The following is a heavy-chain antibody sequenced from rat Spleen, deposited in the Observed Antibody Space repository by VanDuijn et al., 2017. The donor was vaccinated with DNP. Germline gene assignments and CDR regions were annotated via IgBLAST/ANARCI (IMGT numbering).Heavy chain of an antibody. D-gene: IGHD1-11*01. CDR2: ISYSGST. V-gene: IGHV3-1*01. Sequence: EVQLQESGPGLVKPSQSLSLTCSVTGYSITSNYWGWIRKFPGNKMEWIGHISYSGSTRYNPSLKSRISITRDTSKNQFFLQLNSVTTEDTGTYYCARYWYSRYLFDYWGQGVMVTVSS. CDR1: GYSITSNY. J-gene: IGHJ2*01. CDR3: ARYWYSRYLFDY.